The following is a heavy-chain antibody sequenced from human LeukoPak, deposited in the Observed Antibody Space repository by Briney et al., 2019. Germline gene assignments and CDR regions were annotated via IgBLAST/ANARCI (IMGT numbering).Heavy chain of an antibody. Sequence: GGSLRLSCAASGCTFSSYAMSWVRQAPGKGLEWVSAISDTGNIYHADSLKGRVTISRDSSKNTLSLQMNSLTPEDAAGYYCANAPVTTCKCAFCYPFDYWGLGTLVTVSS. V-gene: IGHV3-23*01. CDR3: ANAPVTTCKCAFCYPFDY. J-gene: IGHJ4*02. CDR2: ISDTGNI. CDR1: GCTFSSYA. D-gene: IGHD3-3*02.